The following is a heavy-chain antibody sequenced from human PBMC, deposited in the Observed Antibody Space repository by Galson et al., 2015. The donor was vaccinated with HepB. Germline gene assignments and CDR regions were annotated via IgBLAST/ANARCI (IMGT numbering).Heavy chain of an antibody. CDR1: GYTFTSYY. CDR3: ARGPLGTQIQLWFDY. CDR2: INPSGGST. D-gene: IGHD5-18*01. Sequence: SVKVSCKASGYTFTSYYMHWVRQAPGQGLEWMGIINPSGGSTSYAQKFQGRVTMTRDTSTSTVYMELSSLRSEDTAVYYCARGPLGTQIQLWFDYWGQGTLVTVSS. V-gene: IGHV1-46*01. J-gene: IGHJ5*01.